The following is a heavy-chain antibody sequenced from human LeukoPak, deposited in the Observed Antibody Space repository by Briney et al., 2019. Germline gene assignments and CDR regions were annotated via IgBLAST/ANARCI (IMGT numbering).Heavy chain of an antibody. V-gene: IGHV1-2*02. CDR1: GYTSTGYY. J-gene: IGHJ4*02. Sequence: PWASVKVSCKASGYTSTGYYMHWVRQAPGQGLEWMGWINPNSGGTNYAQKFQGRVTMTRDTSISTAYMELSRLRSDDTAVYYCARAAWDSSGWYGTLFDYWGQGTLVTVSS. CDR3: ARAAWDSSGWYGTLFDY. CDR2: INPNSGGT. D-gene: IGHD6-19*01.